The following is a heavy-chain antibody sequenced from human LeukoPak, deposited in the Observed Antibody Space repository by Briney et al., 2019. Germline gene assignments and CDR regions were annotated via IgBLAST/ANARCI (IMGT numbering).Heavy chain of an antibody. D-gene: IGHD5-18*01. V-gene: IGHV4-59*08. J-gene: IGHJ6*02. CDR3: AGSKIQLWLPVNYYYGMDV. CDR1: GGSISSYY. Sequence: SETLSLTCTVSGGSISSYYWSWIRQPPGKGLEWIGYIYYSGSTNYNPSLKSRVTISVDTYKNQFSLKLSSVTAADTAVYYCAGSKIQLWLPVNYYYGMDVWGQGTTVTVSS. CDR2: IYYSGST.